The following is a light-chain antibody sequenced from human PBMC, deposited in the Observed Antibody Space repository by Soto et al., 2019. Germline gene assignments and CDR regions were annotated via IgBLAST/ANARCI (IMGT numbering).Light chain of an antibody. CDR2: EVR. V-gene: IGLV2-14*01. CDR1: SSDVGNNNY. J-gene: IGLJ1*01. Sequence: QSALTQTASVSGSPGQSITIACTGTSSDVGNNNYVSWYQQHPGKAPTLMIYEVRDRPSGISNRFSGSKSDNTASLTISGLQPEDEADYYCSSYSSSNTLVFGTGTKLTVL. CDR3: SSYSSSNTLV.